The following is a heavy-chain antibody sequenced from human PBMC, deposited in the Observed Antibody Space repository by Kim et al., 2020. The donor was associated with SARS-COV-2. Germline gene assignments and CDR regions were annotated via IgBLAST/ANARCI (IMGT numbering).Heavy chain of an antibody. J-gene: IGHJ4*02. Sequence: GGSLRLSCTASGFTFGDYAMSWVRQAPGKGLEWVGFIRSKAYGGTTEYAASVKGRFTISRDDSKSIAYLQMNSLKTEDTAVYYCTREDTAMVTGNFDYWGQGTLVTVSS. V-gene: IGHV3-49*04. CDR1: GFTFGDYA. CDR2: IRSKAYGGTT. CDR3: TREDTAMVTGNFDY. D-gene: IGHD5-18*01.